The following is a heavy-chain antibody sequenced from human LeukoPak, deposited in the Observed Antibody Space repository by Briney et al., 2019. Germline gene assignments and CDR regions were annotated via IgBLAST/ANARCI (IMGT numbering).Heavy chain of an antibody. CDR3: ARGSDHYDSSGYRYFDL. Sequence: SETLSLTCTVSGGSIRSYFWSWIRQPPGKGLEWIGYIYYSGSTNYNPSLKSRVTISVDTSKDQFSLKLSSVTAADTAVYYCARGSDHYDSSGYRYFDLWGRGTLATVSS. CDR2: IYYSGST. V-gene: IGHV4-59*01. J-gene: IGHJ2*01. D-gene: IGHD3-22*01. CDR1: GGSIRSYF.